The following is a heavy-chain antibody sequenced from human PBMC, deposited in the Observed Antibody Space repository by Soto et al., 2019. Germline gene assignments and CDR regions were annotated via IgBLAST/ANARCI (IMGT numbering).Heavy chain of an antibody. CDR2: ISDDGART. Sequence: PGGSLRLSCVASGFLFEVYWMHWVRQVPGKGLEWVSRISDDGARTDYADSVRGRFTISRDNANNALYLQMNALRGEDTAVYFCTRGPRPSSVGTGAVWGRGALVTVSS. CDR1: GFLFEVYW. D-gene: IGHD2-2*01. V-gene: IGHV3-74*01. J-gene: IGHJ4*02. CDR3: TRGPRPSSVGTGAV.